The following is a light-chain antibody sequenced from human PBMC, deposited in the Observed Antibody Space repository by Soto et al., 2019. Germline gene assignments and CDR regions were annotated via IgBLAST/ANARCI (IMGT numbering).Light chain of an antibody. CDR3: SSYAGSNWYV. CDR2: EVN. CDR1: NSDVGGYNY. Sequence: QSVLTPPPSATGSPGQSVTISCTRTNSDVGGYNYVSWYQQYPGKAPKLIIYEVNERPSGVPDRFSGSKSGNTASLTVSGLQTADEADYYCSSYAGSNWYVFGTG. V-gene: IGLV2-8*01. J-gene: IGLJ1*01.